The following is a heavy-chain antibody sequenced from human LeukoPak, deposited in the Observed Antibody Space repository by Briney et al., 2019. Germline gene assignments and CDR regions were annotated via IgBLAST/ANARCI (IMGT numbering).Heavy chain of an antibody. V-gene: IGHV3-23*01. D-gene: IGHD1-26*01. J-gene: IGHJ4*02. CDR3: AKIRGSSAYYPYDY. CDR2: FSGDGSGA. CDR1: GFTFSNYW. Sequence: GGSLRLSCAASGFTFSNYWMTWVRQAPGKGLEWVSTFSGDGSGAYYADSVRGRFTISRDNSKSTLYLQMNSLTAEDTAVYYCAKIRGSSAYYPYDYWGQGTLVTVSS.